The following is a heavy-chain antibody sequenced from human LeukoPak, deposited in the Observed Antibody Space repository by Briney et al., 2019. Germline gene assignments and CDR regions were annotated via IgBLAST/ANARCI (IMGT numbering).Heavy chain of an antibody. CDR1: GFTFSSYW. J-gene: IGHJ4*02. Sequence: SGGSLRLSCAASGFTFSSYWMSWVRQVPGKGLEWVANIKQDGSENTYVDSVKGRFTISRDNAKNTLDLQMNSLRAEDTAVYYCARGPGGYCSSSSCRFDSWGQGTLVTVSS. V-gene: IGHV3-7*01. D-gene: IGHD2-15*01. CDR3: ARGPGGYCSSSSCRFDS. CDR2: IKQDGSEN.